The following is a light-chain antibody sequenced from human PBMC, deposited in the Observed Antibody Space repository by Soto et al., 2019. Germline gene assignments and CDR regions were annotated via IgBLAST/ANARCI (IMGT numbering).Light chain of an antibody. CDR1: QTVLSN. Sequence: EIVLTQSPATLSVSPGERAPLSCRASQTVLSNLTWYQQKPGQAPRLLIYGASTRATGIPVRFSGSGSGTDFTLTISSLQSEDFAVYYCQQYNNWPITFGQGTRLEI. V-gene: IGKV3-15*01. J-gene: IGKJ5*01. CDR2: GAS. CDR3: QQYNNWPIT.